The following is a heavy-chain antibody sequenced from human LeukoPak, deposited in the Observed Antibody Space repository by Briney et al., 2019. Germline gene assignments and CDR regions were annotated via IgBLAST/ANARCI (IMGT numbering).Heavy chain of an antibody. CDR1: GGTFSSYA. CDR2: IIPIFGTA. Sequence: SVKVSCKASGGTFSSYAISWVRQAPGQGLEWMGGIIPIFGTANYAQKFQGRVTITTDESTSTAYMELSSLRPEDTAVYYCARGSSGYIWNYSLGYWGKGTLVSVSS. D-gene: IGHD1-7*01. V-gene: IGHV1-69*05. J-gene: IGHJ4*02. CDR3: ARGSSGYIWNYSLGY.